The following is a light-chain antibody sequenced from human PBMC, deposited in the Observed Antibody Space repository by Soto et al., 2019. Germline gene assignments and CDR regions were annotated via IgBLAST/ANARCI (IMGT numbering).Light chain of an antibody. CDR1: QSVSTN. CDR3: QQYYTWPVT. J-gene: IGKJ4*01. CDR2: GAS. V-gene: IGKV3-15*01. Sequence: EIAMTQSPATLSVSPGERATLSCRASQSVSTNLAWYQQKPGQAPRLLIYGASTRATGIPARFSGSGSETEFTLTISSLQSEDSAIYYCQQYYTWPVTFGGGTKVDI.